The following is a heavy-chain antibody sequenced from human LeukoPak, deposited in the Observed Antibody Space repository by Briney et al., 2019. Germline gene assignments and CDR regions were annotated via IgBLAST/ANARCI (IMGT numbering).Heavy chain of an antibody. CDR2: IIPIFGTA. CDR1: GGTFSSYA. D-gene: IGHD6-13*01. J-gene: IGHJ4*02. V-gene: IGHV1-69*13. CDR3: ASSIGQQLAPFDY. Sequence: SVKVSCKASGGTFSSYAISWVRQAPGQGLEWMGGIIPIFGTANYAQKFQGRVTITADESTSTACMELSSLRSEDTAVYCCASSIGQQLAPFDYWGQGTLVTVSS.